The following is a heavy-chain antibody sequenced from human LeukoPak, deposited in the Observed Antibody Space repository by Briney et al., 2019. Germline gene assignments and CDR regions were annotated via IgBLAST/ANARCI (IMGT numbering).Heavy chain of an antibody. CDR2: ISPYRGDT. J-gene: IGHJ6*02. Sequence: GASVKVSCKASGYTFNSYGISWVRQAPGQGLEWMGWISPYRGDTEYAQKIQGRVTMTTDTSTSTAYMEVRSLRSDDTAVCYCARQVLIVGGRYGMDVWGQGTTVTVSS. CDR3: ARQVLIVGGRYGMDV. D-gene: IGHD3-22*01. V-gene: IGHV1-18*01. CDR1: GYTFNSYG.